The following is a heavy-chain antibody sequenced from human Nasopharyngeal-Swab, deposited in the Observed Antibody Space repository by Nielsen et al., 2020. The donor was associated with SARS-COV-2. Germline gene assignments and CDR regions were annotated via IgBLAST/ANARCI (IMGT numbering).Heavy chain of an antibody. CDR1: GFIFSDSA. V-gene: IGHV3-30*04. D-gene: IGHD2-21*01. Sequence: SCAASGFIFSDSAIHWVRQAPGKGLEWVAVISYDGSNKYYADSVKGRFTISRDNSKNTLYLQMNSLRAEDTAVYYCARDRIVVVFHLDPWGQGTLVTVSS. J-gene: IGHJ5*02. CDR3: ARDRIVVVFHLDP. CDR2: ISYDGSNK.